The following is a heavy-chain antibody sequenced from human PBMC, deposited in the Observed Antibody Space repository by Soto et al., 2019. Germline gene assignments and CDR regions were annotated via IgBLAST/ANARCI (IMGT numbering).Heavy chain of an antibody. Sequence: SETLSLTCTVSGASINNNDYYWSWIRQTPGKGLEWIGYVYYSGTTDYIPSLKSRLSMSIDKSQNQFTLKLNSVTAADTATYYCVFMSYCYHKWYIHLSGR. CDR2: VYYSGTT. J-gene: IGHJ2*01. V-gene: IGHV4-30-4*01. D-gene: IGHD2-21*01. CDR1: GASINNNDYY. CDR3: VFMSYCYHKWYIHL.